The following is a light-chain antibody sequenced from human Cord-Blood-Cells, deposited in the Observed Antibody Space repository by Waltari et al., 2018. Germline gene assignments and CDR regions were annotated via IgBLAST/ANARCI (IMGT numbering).Light chain of an antibody. J-gene: IGKJ1*01. CDR3: QQYYSPLRT. Sequence: DIVMTQSPDSLALYLGERATINCNSSQSVLYSSNNKNYLAWYQQKPGQPPKLLIYWASYREYGVPDRFSGSESGTDFTLTISSLLAEYVAVYYCQQYYSPLRTFGQGTKVEIK. CDR2: WAS. V-gene: IGKV4-1*01. CDR1: QSVLYSSNNKNY.